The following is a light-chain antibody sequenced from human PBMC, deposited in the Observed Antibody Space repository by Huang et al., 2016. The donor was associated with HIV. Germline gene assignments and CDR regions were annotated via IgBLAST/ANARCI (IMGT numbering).Light chain of an antibody. Sequence: DIQVTQSPSSLSASVGDRVTITCRASQSITNWLAWYQQKPGKAPKLLIYDASSLESGVPSRFSGSGSGTEFALTISILQPDDFATYYCQQYDSYPYNFGQGTKLDIK. CDR3: QQYDSYPYN. CDR1: QSITNW. V-gene: IGKV1-5*01. CDR2: DAS. J-gene: IGKJ2*01.